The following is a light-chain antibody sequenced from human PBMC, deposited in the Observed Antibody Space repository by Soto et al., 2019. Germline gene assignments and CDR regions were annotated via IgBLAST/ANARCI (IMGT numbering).Light chain of an antibody. CDR1: SSDVGGYNY. V-gene: IGLV2-14*01. Sequence: QPVLTQPASVSGSPGQSITISCTGTSSDVGGYNYVSWYQQHPGKAPKLMIYDVSHRPSGVSNRFSGSKSGNTASLTISGLQAEDEADYYCSSYTSSRTLHVVFGGGTKVTVL. CDR3: SSYTSSRTLHVV. CDR2: DVS. J-gene: IGLJ2*01.